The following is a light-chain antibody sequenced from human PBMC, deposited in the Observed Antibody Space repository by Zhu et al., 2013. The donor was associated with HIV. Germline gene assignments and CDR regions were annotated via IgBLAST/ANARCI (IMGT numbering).Light chain of an antibody. Sequence: EIVLTQSPGTLSLSPGERATLSCRASQNIRNNYLAWYQQKPGQSPRLLIYGASNRATGIPARFSGAGSGTDFTLTISSLEPEDVAVYFCQHRSEGPPYTFGPGTKLEIK. CDR2: GAS. J-gene: IGKJ2*01. V-gene: IGKV3D-20*02. CDR1: QNIRNNY. CDR3: QHRSEGPPYT.